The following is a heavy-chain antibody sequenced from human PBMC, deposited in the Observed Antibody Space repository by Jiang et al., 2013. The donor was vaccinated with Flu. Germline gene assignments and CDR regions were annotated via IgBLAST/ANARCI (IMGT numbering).Heavy chain of an antibody. D-gene: IGHD4-17*01. J-gene: IGHJ5*02. CDR2: IYYSGST. V-gene: IGHV4-39*01. CDR3: ARPKATVTSWFDP. Sequence: SLTCTVSGGSISSSSYYWGWIRQPPGKGLEWIGSIYYSGSTYYNPSLKSRVTISVDTSKNQFSLKLSSVAAADTAVYYCARPKATVTSWFDPWGQGTLVTVSS. CDR1: GGSISSSSYY.